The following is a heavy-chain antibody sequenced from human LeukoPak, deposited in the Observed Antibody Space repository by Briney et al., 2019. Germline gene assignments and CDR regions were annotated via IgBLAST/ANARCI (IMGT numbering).Heavy chain of an antibody. CDR3: ARRELRHYYYYYMDV. Sequence: SGTLSLTCAVSGGSISSSNWWSWVRQPPGKGLEWIGEIYHSGSTNYNPSLKSRVTISVDTSKNQFSLKLSSVTAADTAVYYCARRELRHYYYYYMDVWGKGTTVTVSS. J-gene: IGHJ6*03. CDR1: GGSISSSNW. CDR2: IYHSGST. D-gene: IGHD1-7*01. V-gene: IGHV4-4*02.